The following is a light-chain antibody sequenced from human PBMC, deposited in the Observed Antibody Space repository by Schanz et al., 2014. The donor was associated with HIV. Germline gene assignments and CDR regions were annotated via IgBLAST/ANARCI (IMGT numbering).Light chain of an antibody. CDR1: QHITNY. CDR3: QQYNNWPWT. J-gene: IGKJ1*01. CDR2: GAS. Sequence: EIVLTQSPATLSLSPGERATLSCGASQHITNYLAWYQQKPGQAPRLLIYGASTRASGIPARFSGSGSGTEFTLTISNLQSEDFAVYYCQQYNNWPWTFGQGTKVEIK. V-gene: IGKV3-15*01.